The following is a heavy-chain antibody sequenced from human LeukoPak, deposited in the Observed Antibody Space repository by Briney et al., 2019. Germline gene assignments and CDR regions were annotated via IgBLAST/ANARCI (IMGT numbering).Heavy chain of an antibody. D-gene: IGHD1-26*01. Sequence: PGGSLRLSCAASGFTFSSYAMSWVRQAPGKGLEWVSAISGSGGSTYYADSVKGRFTISRDNSKNTLYLQMNSLRAEDTAVYYCANRKEIVGANMRYYWGQGTLVTVSS. CDR3: ANRKEIVGANMRYY. V-gene: IGHV3-23*01. CDR1: GFTFSSYA. J-gene: IGHJ4*02. CDR2: ISGSGGST.